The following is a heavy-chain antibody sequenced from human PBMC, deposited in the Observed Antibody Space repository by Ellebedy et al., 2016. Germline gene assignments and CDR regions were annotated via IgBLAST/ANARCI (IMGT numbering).Heavy chain of an antibody. CDR2: ISLTGTI. J-gene: IGHJ4*02. CDR3: ARSVGPLDY. Sequence: GESLKISCAASGFTFSSNGMNWVRQAPGKGLEWVSYISLTGTIYYADSVKGRFTISRDTDKNSLFLQVNSLRDEDTAVYYCARSVGPLDYWGQGTLVTVSS. CDR1: GFTFSSNG. D-gene: IGHD2-15*01. V-gene: IGHV3-48*02.